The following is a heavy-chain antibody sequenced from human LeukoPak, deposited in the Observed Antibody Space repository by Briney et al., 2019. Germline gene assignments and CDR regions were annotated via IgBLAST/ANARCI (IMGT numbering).Heavy chain of an antibody. CDR3: ARARGSGSWSLYGMDV. CDR1: GGSFSGYY. CDR2: INHSGST. D-gene: IGHD3-10*01. J-gene: IGHJ6*02. Sequence: SETLSLTCAVYGGSFSGYYWSCIRQPPGKGLEWIGEINHSGSTNYNPSVKSRVTISVDTSKNQFSLKLSSVTAADTAVYYWARARGSGSWSLYGMDVWGQGTMVTVSS. V-gene: IGHV4-34*01.